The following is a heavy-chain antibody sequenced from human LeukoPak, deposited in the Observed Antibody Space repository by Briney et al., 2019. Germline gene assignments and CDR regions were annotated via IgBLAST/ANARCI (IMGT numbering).Heavy chain of an antibody. Sequence: GASVKVSFKASGGTFSSYAISWVRQAPGQGLEWMGGIIPIFGTANYAQKFQGRVTITADESTSTAYMELSSLRSEDTAVYYCARGRDCSSTSCYRAYWYFDLWGRGTLVTVSS. D-gene: IGHD2-2*01. CDR3: ARGRDCSSTSCYRAYWYFDL. V-gene: IGHV1-69*13. CDR1: GGTFSSYA. J-gene: IGHJ2*01. CDR2: IIPIFGTA.